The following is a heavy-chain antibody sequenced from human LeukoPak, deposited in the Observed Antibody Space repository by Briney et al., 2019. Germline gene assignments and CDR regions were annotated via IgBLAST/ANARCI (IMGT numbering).Heavy chain of an antibody. CDR1: GFTFSSYG. Sequence: KSGGSLRLSCAASGFTFSSYGMNWVRQAPGKGLEWVSSISSSSSYIYYADSVKGRFTISRDNAKNSLYLQMNSLRAEDTAVYYCASVLNPVVTAILSWGQGTLVTVSS. V-gene: IGHV3-21*01. J-gene: IGHJ4*02. CDR2: ISSSSSYI. CDR3: ASVLNPVVTAILS. D-gene: IGHD2-21*02.